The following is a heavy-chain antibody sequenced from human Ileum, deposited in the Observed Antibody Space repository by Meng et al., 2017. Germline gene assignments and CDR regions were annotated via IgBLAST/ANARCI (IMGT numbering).Heavy chain of an antibody. V-gene: IGHV4-30-4*01. J-gene: IGHJ4*02. CDR2: IYYDGSS. CDR1: NGSLTNVNNY. Sequence: QLRLQESGPGLVKPSQTLSLTGSVSNGSLTNVNNYWNWIRQAPGQALEHIGYIYYDGSSYATPSLKSRVTMSIDTSTNQFSLRLDSVTAADTAVYYCAREFYVDTAMVIDSWGPGALVTVSS. CDR3: AREFYVDTAMVIDS. D-gene: IGHD5-18*01.